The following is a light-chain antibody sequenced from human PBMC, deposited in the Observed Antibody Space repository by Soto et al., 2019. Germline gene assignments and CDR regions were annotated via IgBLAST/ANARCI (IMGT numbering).Light chain of an antibody. J-gene: IGKJ2*01. CDR2: GVS. Sequence: EIVLTQSPGTLSLSLGERVTLSCRASQSVSSNYLAWYQQRPGQAPRLLIHGVSSRATGIPDRFTGSGSGRDFTLTISILEPEDSAVYYCQQYGRSPYSFGQGTKLEIK. CDR1: QSVSSNY. V-gene: IGKV3-20*01. CDR3: QQYGRSPYS.